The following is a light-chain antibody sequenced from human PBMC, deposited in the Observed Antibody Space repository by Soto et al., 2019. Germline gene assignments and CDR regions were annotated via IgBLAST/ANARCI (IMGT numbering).Light chain of an antibody. Sequence: EIVLTQSPGTLSLSPGERATLSCRASQYGRSDYVAWYQQKRGQTPRLLIYITSSRVPGIPERFSGSGSGTDFTLTISRLEPEDFAVYFRQQYGDSPWTLRQGHKVEMK. CDR3: QQYGDSPWT. J-gene: IGKJ1*01. V-gene: IGKV3-20*01. CDR1: QYGRSDY. CDR2: ITS.